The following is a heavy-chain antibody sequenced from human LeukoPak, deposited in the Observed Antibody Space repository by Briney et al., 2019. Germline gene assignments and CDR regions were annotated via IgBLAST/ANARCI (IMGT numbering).Heavy chain of an antibody. CDR1: GFTFNSHA. D-gene: IGHD3-22*01. Sequence: GGSLRLSCAASGFTFNSHAMHWVRQAPGKGLEWVAVIWYDGSNAQYAASVKGRFTISRDNSKNTLYLQMNSLRAEDTAVYYCAPRRYYYDSSGYYYVSGFDPWGQGTLVTVSS. J-gene: IGHJ5*02. V-gene: IGHV3-33*01. CDR2: IWYDGSNA. CDR3: APRRYYYDSSGYYYVSGFDP.